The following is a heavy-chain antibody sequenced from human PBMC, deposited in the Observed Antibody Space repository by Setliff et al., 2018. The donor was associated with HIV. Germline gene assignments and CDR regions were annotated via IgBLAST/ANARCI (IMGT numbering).Heavy chain of an antibody. V-gene: IGHV4-34*01. CDR1: GGSFSSYY. Sequence: SETLSLTCAVYGGSFSSYYWSWIRQPPGKGLEWIGEINHSGSTNYSPSLKSRVTISVDTSKNQFSLKLSSVSAADTAVYYCARKSYYYDSGGYHNYMDVWGKGTTVTVSS. CDR2: INHSGST. CDR3: ARKSYYYDSGGYHNYMDV. J-gene: IGHJ6*03. D-gene: IGHD3-22*01.